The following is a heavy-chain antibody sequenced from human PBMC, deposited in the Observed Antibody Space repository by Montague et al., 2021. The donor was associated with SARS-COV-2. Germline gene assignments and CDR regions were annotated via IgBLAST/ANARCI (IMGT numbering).Heavy chain of an antibody. CDR2: ISYSGAT. CDR1: GGSMSTVNYY. Sequence: SETLSLTCTVSGGSMSTVNYYWGWARQTPGKGLDWVGSISYSGATYYNPSLETRVSISRDTSKGQFSLELRSVTAADTAVYYGARERQEVGIYFDPWGHGTLVTVSS. CDR3: ARERQEVGIYFDP. J-gene: IGHJ5*02. D-gene: IGHD1-1*01. V-gene: IGHV4-39*07.